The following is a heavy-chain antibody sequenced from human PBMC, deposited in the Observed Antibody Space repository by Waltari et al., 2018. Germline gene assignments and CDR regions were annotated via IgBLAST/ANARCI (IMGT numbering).Heavy chain of an antibody. D-gene: IGHD5-12*01. J-gene: IGHJ3*02. Sequence: QVQLVQSGAEVKKPGASVKVSCKASGYTFTNYGVSWVRQAPGQGLEWMGWSSAYNGNTNHAQKLQARVTMTTDTSTSKAYMELRSLRSDDTAVYYCARDSYRGPDAFDIWGQGTMVTVSS. CDR3: ARDSYRGPDAFDI. CDR1: GYTFTNYG. CDR2: SSAYNGNT. V-gene: IGHV1-18*04.